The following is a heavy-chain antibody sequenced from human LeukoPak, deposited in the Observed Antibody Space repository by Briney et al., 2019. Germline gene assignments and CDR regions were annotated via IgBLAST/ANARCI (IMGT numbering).Heavy chain of an antibody. D-gene: IGHD2-15*01. Sequence: GGSLRLSCAASGFTFDDYAMHWVRQAPGKGLEWVSGISWNSGSIGYADSVKGRFTISRDNAKNSLYLQMNSLRAEDTAVYYCAKDGVVAATPSDYWGQGTLVTVSS. V-gene: IGHV3-9*01. CDR2: ISWNSGSI. J-gene: IGHJ4*02. CDR3: AKDGVVAATPSDY. CDR1: GFTFDDYA.